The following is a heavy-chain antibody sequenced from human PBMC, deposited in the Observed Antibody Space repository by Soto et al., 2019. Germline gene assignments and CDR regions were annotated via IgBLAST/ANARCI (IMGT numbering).Heavy chain of an antibody. V-gene: IGHV1-69*08. CDR2: VIPLLDAS. Sequence: QVQLVQSGADVKTPGSSVKISCTASGAAFSNYTFTWVRRAPGQGLEWVGRVIPLLDASNYAEKFQDRVTIRADRSTSTVYMELSGLRSEDSAIYYCASGKSQMSQDRMGFYYYMDVWGKGTTVTVSS. CDR3: ASGKSQMSQDRMGFYYYMDV. D-gene: IGHD1-1*01. J-gene: IGHJ6*03. CDR1: GAAFSNYT.